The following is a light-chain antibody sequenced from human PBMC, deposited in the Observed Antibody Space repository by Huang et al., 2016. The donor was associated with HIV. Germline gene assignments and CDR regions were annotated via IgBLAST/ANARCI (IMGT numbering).Light chain of an antibody. Sequence: ENLMTQSPSTLSVSPGEIATLSCRASQSVFKNLAGDQQKPGQAPKLLIYGSSTRAAGIPARFSGSGSGTDFTLTISSLQSEDFAVYYCQQYNTSPRTFGQGTKVEV. CDR2: GSS. J-gene: IGKJ1*01. CDR3: QQYNTSPRT. V-gene: IGKV3-15*01. CDR1: QSVFKN.